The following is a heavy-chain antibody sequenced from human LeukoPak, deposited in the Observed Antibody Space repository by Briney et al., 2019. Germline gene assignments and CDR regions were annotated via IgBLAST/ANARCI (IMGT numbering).Heavy chain of an antibody. D-gene: IGHD5-18*01. CDR3: ARGETHTAMVDY. J-gene: IGHJ4*02. CDR2: IIPILGIA. CDR1: GGTFSSYA. V-gene: IGHV1-69*04. Sequence: SVKVSCKASGGTFSSYAISWVRQAPGQGLEWMGRIIPILGIANYAQKFRGRVTITADKSTSTAYMELSSLRSEDTAVYYCARGETHTAMVDYWGQGTLVTVSS.